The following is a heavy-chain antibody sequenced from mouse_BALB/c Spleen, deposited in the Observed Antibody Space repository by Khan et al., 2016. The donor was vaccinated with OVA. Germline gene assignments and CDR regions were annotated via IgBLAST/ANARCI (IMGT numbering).Heavy chain of an antibody. CDR1: GFSFSSYS. J-gene: IGHJ2*01. Sequence: EVQLVESGGDLVRPGGSLKLSCAASGFSFSSYSMSWVRQTPEKRLEWVATISSGGSYTYSPDSVTGRFTISRDNAKNTLYLQMSSLKSEDTALYYCTRHRGYYGSNHYFDYWGQGTTLTVSS. CDR3: TRHRGYYGSNHYFDY. D-gene: IGHD1-1*01. CDR2: ISSGGSYT. V-gene: IGHV5-6-4*01.